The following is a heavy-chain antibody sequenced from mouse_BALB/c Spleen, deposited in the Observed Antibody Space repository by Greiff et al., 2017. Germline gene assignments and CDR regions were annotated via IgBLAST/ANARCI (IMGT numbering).Heavy chain of an antibody. D-gene: IGHD2-3*01. Sequence: VMLVESGPELVKPGASVKMSCKASGYTFTSYTMHWVKQRPGQGLEWIGYINPSSGYTNYNQKFKDKATLTADKSSSTAYMQLSSLTSEDSAVYYCARSDGYWYFDVWGAGTTVTVSS. V-gene: IGHV1S26*01. CDR3: ARSDGYWYFDV. J-gene: IGHJ1*01. CDR1: GYTFTSYT. CDR2: INPSSGYT.